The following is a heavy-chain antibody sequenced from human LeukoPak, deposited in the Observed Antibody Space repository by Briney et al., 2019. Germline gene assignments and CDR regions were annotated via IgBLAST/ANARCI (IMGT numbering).Heavy chain of an antibody. CDR2: ISGSGGST. V-gene: IGHV3-23*01. J-gene: IGHJ6*02. CDR3: AKDLWGLPYDFWSGYFTPHYYYYGMDV. Sequence: GGSLRLSCAASGFTFSSYAMSWVRQAPGKGLEWVSAISGSGGSTYYADSVKGRFTISRDNSKNTLYLQMNSLRAEDTAVYYCAKDLWGLPYDFWSGYFTPHYYYYGMDVWGQGTTVTVSS. D-gene: IGHD3-3*01. CDR1: GFTFSSYA.